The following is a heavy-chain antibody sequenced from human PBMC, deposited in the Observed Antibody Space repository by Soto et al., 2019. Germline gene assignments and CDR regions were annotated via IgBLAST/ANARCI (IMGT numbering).Heavy chain of an antibody. CDR2: ISYDYI. V-gene: IGHV3-30*03. J-gene: IGHJ4*02. CDR3: ARDGSGWSRDH. D-gene: IGHD6-19*01. Sequence: GGSLRLSCAASGFTFSSYGMHWVRQAPGKGLEWVAVISYDYIYYADSVMGRFTISRDNAKNSLYLQMNSLRVEDTAVYYCARDGSGWSRDHWGQGTLVTVSS. CDR1: GFTFSSYG.